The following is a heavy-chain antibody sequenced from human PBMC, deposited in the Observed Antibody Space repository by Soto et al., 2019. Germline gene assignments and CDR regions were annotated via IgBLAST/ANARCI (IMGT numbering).Heavy chain of an antibody. Sequence: SETLSLTCAVYGGSFSGYYWSWIRQPPGKGLEWIGEINHSGSTNYNPSLKSRVTISVDTSKNQFSLKLSSVTAADTAVYYCARGQRRTMVRGVIIMASWFDPWGQGTLVTVSS. CDR3: ARGQRRTMVRGVIIMASWFDP. V-gene: IGHV4-34*01. CDR1: GGSFSGYY. J-gene: IGHJ5*02. CDR2: INHSGST. D-gene: IGHD3-10*01.